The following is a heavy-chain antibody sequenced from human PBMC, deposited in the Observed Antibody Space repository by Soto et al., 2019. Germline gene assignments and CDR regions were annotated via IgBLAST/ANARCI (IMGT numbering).Heavy chain of an antibody. CDR2: ISSSSSYI. CDR3: ARALSLVTLGYCSGGSCYSGPPAR. Sequence: GGSLRLSCAASGFTFSSYSMNWVRQAPGKGLEWVSSISSSSSYIYYADSVKGRFTISRDNAKNSLYLQMNSLRAEDTAVYYCARALSLVTLGYCSGGSCYSGPPARWGQGTLVIVSS. V-gene: IGHV3-21*01. CDR1: GFTFSSYS. J-gene: IGHJ4*02. D-gene: IGHD2-15*01.